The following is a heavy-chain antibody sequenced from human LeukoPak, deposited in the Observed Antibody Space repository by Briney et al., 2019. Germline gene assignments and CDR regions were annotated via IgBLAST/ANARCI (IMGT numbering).Heavy chain of an antibody. CDR1: GGSFSGYY. J-gene: IGHJ4*02. Sequence: SETLSLTCAVYGGSFSGYYRSWIRQPPGKGLEWIGEINHSGSTNYNPSLKSRVTISVDTSKNQFSLKLSSVTAADTAVYYCAREGNSSPLTAATLDFDYWGQGTLVTVSS. V-gene: IGHV4-34*01. CDR2: INHSGST. D-gene: IGHD2-15*01. CDR3: AREGNSSPLTAATLDFDY.